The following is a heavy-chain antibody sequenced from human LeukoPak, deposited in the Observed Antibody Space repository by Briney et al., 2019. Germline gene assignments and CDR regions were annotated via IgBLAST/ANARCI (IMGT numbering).Heavy chain of an antibody. J-gene: IGHJ3*02. CDR1: GYTFSNYC. CDR3: AKDPRDISTGNYDEFDI. D-gene: IGHD3-9*01. Sequence: ASVKVSCKASGYTFSNYCMHWVRQAPGQGLEWLGIINPSLQIPIYAQTFQGRVTMTTDMSTSTFYMELSNLVSEDTAVYYCAKDPRDISTGNYDEFDIWAKGQWSPSLQ. V-gene: IGHV1-46*01. CDR2: INPSLQIP.